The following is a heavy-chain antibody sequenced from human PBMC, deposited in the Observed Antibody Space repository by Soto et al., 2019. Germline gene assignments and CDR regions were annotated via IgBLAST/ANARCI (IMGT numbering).Heavy chain of an antibody. CDR2: INGRSNYK. D-gene: IGHD1-26*01. Sequence: GSLSLSCAASGFTFSTYTMNWVRQAPGKGLEWVASINGRSNYKYYADSMKGRFTISRDNANNSLYLQMNSLRAEDTAVYFCAREDGVVGATSAFDYWGQGTLVTVS. V-gene: IGHV3-21*01. CDR1: GFTFSTYT. J-gene: IGHJ4*02. CDR3: AREDGVVGATSAFDY.